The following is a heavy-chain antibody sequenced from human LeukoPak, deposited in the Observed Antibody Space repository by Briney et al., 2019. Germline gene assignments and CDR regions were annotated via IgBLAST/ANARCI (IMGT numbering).Heavy chain of an antibody. D-gene: IGHD2-15*01. CDR1: GDSIINYY. J-gene: IGHJ3*02. CDR2: IYSSGVT. Sequence: SETLSLTCTISGDSIINYYWTWIRQPAGKGLEWIGRIYSSGVTNYNPSLKSRVTLSVDTSKNHLSLEMNSVTAADTAVYYCARGPGSARAEAFDIWGQGTMVTVSS. V-gene: IGHV4-4*07. CDR3: ARGPGSARAEAFDI.